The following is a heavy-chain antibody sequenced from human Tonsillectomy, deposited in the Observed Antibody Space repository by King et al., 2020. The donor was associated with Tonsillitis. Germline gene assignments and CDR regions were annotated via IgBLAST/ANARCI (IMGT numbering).Heavy chain of an antibody. CDR3: ARDRDDFWSGGSYYYMDV. J-gene: IGHJ6*03. CDR1: GGSISSGSYY. V-gene: IGHV4-61*02. CDR2: IYTSGST. D-gene: IGHD3-3*01. Sequence: VQLQESGPGLVKPSQTLSLTCTVSGGSISSGSYYWSWIRQPAGKGLEWIGRIYTSGSTNYNPSLKSRVTMSVDTSKNQFSLKLSSVTAADTAVYYCARDRDDFWSGGSYYYMDVWGKGTTVTVS.